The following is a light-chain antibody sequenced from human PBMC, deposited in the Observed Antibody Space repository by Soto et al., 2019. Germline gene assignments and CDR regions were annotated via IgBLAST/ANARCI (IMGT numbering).Light chain of an antibody. V-gene: IGKV1-39*01. J-gene: IGKJ2*01. CDR3: QVSYEITYT. Sequence: DIQMTQSPSSLSASVVDRITITCRASQSISTYLNWYQQKPGGAPKLLIYAASNLQSGVPPRFRGSGSGTDFSLTISSLQPEDFATDYGQVSYEITYTFGQGTKLEIK. CDR1: QSISTY. CDR2: AAS.